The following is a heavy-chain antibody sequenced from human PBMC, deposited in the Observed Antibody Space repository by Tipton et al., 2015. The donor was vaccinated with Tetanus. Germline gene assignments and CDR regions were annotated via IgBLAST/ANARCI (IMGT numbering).Heavy chain of an antibody. V-gene: IGHV4-30-2*01. J-gene: IGHJ5*01. CDR1: GGSXXXGHXX. Sequence: TLSLTCDVSGGSXXXGHXXXWXXXPPXXXLEWIXFTFXSGHTXYKASXESRVTISVXRSKNXFSLKLRSVXAADTXVYYXARARXXDKTYWFDSGXQGIXXTV. CDR3: ARARXXDKTYWFDS. CDR2: TFXSGHT.